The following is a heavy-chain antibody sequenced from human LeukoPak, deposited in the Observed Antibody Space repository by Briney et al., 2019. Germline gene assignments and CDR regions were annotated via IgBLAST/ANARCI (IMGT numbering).Heavy chain of an antibody. CDR2: IYYSGST. CDR3: ARATNWGSEYY. V-gene: IGHV4-31*03. D-gene: IGHD7-27*01. CDR1: GGSISSGGYY. J-gene: IGHJ4*02. Sequence: SETLSLTCTVSGGSISSGGYYWSWIRQHPGKGLEWIGYIYYSGSTYYNPSLKSRVTISVDTPKNQFSLKLSSVTAADTAVFYCARATNWGSEYYWGQGTLVTVSS.